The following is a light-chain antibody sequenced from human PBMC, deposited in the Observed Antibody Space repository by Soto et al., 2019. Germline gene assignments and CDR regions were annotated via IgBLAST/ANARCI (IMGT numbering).Light chain of an antibody. CDR3: QQYDSSPWT. Sequence: EIVLTQSPGTLSLSPGERATLSCRASQSVSSSYLARYQQTPGQAPRLLVYDTSYRATGVPDRFSGGGSGTDFTLTISRLEPEDSAVYYCQQYDSSPWTFGQGT. J-gene: IGKJ1*01. CDR1: QSVSSSY. V-gene: IGKV3-20*01. CDR2: DTS.